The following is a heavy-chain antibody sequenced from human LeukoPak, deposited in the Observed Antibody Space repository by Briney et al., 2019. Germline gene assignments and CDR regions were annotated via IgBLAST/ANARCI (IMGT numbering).Heavy chain of an antibody. CDR1: GFTFSLYA. CDR3: VAVAGRPAGGGVYC. J-gene: IGHJ4*02. D-gene: IGHD6-19*01. Sequence: GGSLRLSCAASGFTFSLYAMSWVRQTPGKGLEWVSALSGGGSSTYYADSVKGRFTIFRDNSKNTLYLQMNSLRAEDTAVYYCVAVAGRPAGGGVYCWGQGTLVTVSS. CDR2: LSGGGSST. V-gene: IGHV3-23*01.